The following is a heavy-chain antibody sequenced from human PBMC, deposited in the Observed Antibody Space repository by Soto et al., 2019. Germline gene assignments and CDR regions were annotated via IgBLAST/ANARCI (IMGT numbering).Heavy chain of an antibody. D-gene: IGHD6-19*01. CDR2: TNSDGSDT. CDR3: ARDRGWSRFDD. Sequence: SGGSLRLSCAASGFTFSTYWMYWVRQAPGKGLVWVSRTNSDGSDTSYADSVKGRFTISRDNAKNTLYLQMNSLRAEDTAVYYCARDRGWSRFDDRGQGTSVTVSS. J-gene: IGHJ4*02. V-gene: IGHV3-74*01. CDR1: GFTFSTYW.